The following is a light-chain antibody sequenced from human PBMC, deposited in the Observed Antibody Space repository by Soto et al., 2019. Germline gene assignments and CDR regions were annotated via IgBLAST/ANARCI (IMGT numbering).Light chain of an antibody. J-gene: IGKJ1*01. Sequence: EIVMTQSPLSLSVTPGEPASISCRSSQSLLYTNAYNYLDWYVQKPGQSPHLLIYLASSRASGVPDRFSGSGSGADFTLKISRVEAEDVGVYYCMQALQTPKTFGQGTKVEIK. CDR2: LAS. V-gene: IGKV2-28*01. CDR1: QSLLYTNAYNY. CDR3: MQALQTPKT.